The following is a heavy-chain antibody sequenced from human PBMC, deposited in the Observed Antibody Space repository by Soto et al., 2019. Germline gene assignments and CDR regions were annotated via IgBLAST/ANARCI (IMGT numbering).Heavy chain of an antibody. J-gene: IGHJ4*02. CDR1: GYTFASYD. V-gene: IGHV1-8*01. CDR2: MNPNSGNT. Sequence: QVQLVQSGAEVKKPGASVKVSCNASGYTFASYDIISVRQATGQGLKWMGWMNPNSGNTGYAQKFQGRVTLTRNTSISTAYMELSSVRSEDTAVYYCARTLYGDNVDYWGQGTLVTVSS. D-gene: IGHD4-17*01. CDR3: ARTLYGDNVDY.